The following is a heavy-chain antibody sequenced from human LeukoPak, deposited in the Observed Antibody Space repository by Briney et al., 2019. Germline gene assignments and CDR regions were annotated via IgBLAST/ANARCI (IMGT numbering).Heavy chain of an antibody. V-gene: IGHV3-48*03. CDR2: VSSSGSTI. CDR3: AREGALTVTKDASDI. J-gene: IGHJ3*02. CDR1: GFTFSSYA. Sequence: GGSLRLSCAASGFTFSSYAMNWVRQAPGMGLEWVSYVSSSGSTISYADSVKGRFTISRDNAKNSLYLQMNSLRAEDTAVYYCAREGALTVTKDASDIWGQGTMVTVSS. D-gene: IGHD4-17*01.